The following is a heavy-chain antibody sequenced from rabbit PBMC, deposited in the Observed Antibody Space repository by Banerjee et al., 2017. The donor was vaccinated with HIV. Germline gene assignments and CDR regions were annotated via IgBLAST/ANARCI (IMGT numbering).Heavy chain of an antibody. V-gene: IGHV1S40*01. Sequence: QSLEESGGDLVKPGASLTLTCTASGFSFSSNAMCWVCQAPGKGLEWIACIYTGSGGSTYYASWAKGRFTISEASSTTVTLQMTSLTAADTATYFCARGGHGGGVVYGNLWGQGTLVTVS. J-gene: IGHJ4*01. CDR3: ARGGHGGGVVYGNL. CDR2: IYTGSGGST. CDR1: GFSFSSNA. D-gene: IGHD3-1*01.